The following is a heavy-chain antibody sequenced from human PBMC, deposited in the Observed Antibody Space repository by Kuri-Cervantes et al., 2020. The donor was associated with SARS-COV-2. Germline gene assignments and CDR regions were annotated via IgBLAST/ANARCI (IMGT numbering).Heavy chain of an antibody. CDR2: INHSGST. V-gene: IGHV4-34*01. Sequence: ESLKISCAASGFTFSSYAMSWIRQPPGKGLEWIGEINHSGSTNYNPSLKSRVTISVDTSKNQFSLKLSSVTAADTAVYYCARGVGAAVAGTLITIYYYYGMDVWGQGTTVTVSS. D-gene: IGHD6-19*01. CDR1: GFTFSSYA. CDR3: ARGVGAAVAGTLITIYYYYGMDV. J-gene: IGHJ6*02.